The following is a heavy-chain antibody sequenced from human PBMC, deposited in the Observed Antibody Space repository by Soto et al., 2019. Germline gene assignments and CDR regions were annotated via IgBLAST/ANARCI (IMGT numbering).Heavy chain of an antibody. V-gene: IGHV3-73*01. J-gene: IGHJ5*02. CDR2: IRSKGHNYAT. CDR3: TRDLFSYDYSGILWFDP. CDR1: GFAFSGSA. Sequence: GGSLRLSCAASGFAFSGSAMYWVCQASGKGPEWVGRIRSKGHNYATEYAASVKGRFTISRDDSKNTAYLQMNSLQTEDTAVYYCTRDLFSYDYSGILWFDPWGQGTLVTVSS. D-gene: IGHD3-16*01.